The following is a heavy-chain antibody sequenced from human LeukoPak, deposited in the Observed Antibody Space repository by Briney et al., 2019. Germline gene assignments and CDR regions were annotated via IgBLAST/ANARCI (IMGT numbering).Heavy chain of an antibody. CDR1: GYTFTGYY. CDR2: INPNSGGT. Sequence: ASVKVSCKASGYTFTGYYMHWVRQAPGQGLEWVGWINPNSGGTNYAQKFQGRVTMTRDTSISTAYMELSRLRSDDTAVYYCARHFSYGSGSYVMDVWGQGTTVTVSS. D-gene: IGHD3-10*01. V-gene: IGHV1-2*02. CDR3: ARHFSYGSGSYVMDV. J-gene: IGHJ6*02.